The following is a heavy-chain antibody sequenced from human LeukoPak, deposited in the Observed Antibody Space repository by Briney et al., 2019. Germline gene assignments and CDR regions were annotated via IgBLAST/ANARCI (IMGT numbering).Heavy chain of an antibody. J-gene: IGHJ4*02. CDR3: ARGYSSSSFDY. D-gene: IGHD6-6*01. CDR2: IKQDGSEK. CDR1: GCTFSSYW. Sequence: PGGSLRLSCAASGCTFSSYWMSWVRQAPGKGLEWVANIKQDGSEKYYVDSVKGRFTISGDNAKTSLYLQMNSLRAEDTAVYYCARGYSSSSFDYWGQGTLVTVSS. V-gene: IGHV3-7*01.